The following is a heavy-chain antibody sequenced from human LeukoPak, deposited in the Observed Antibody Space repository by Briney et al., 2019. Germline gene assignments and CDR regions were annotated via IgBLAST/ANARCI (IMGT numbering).Heavy chain of an antibody. CDR2: INHSGST. Sequence: PSETLSLTCAVYGGSFSGYYWSWIRQPPGKGLEWIGEINHSGSTNYNPSLKSRVTISVDTSKNQFSLKLSSVTAADTAVYYCASTRGSRTTYYYYYYMDVWGKGTTVTVSS. V-gene: IGHV4-34*01. J-gene: IGHJ6*03. D-gene: IGHD1-14*01. CDR1: GGSFSGYY. CDR3: ASTRGSRTTYYYYYYMDV.